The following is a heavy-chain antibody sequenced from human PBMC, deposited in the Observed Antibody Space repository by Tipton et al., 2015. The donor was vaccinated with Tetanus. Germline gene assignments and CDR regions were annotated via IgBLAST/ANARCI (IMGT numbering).Heavy chain of an antibody. D-gene: IGHD4-23*01. J-gene: IGHJ4*02. Sequence: SLRLSCAASGFIFSTYSMNWVRQAPGKGLEWVANIKQDGTDYRYVDSVKGRFTISRDNAKNSLYLQMNSLSADDTAVYYCGKQNGGRWVVDHWGQGTLVTVSS. CDR2: IKQDGTDY. V-gene: IGHV3-7*03. CDR1: GFIFSTYS. CDR3: GKQNGGRWVVDH.